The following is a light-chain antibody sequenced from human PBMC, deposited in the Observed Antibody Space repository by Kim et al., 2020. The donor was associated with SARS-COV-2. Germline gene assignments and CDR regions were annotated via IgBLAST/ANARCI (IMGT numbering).Light chain of an antibody. J-gene: IGLJ3*02. CDR3: SSYTGTYTWV. Sequence: GQSITFSCTGTSSDMGGYNYVSWFQQHPGKAPKLIIYDVTKRPSGVSDRFSGSKSGNTASLTISGLRAEDEADYYCSSYTGTYTWVFGGGTQLTVL. CDR1: SSDMGGYNY. V-gene: IGLV2-14*04. CDR2: DVT.